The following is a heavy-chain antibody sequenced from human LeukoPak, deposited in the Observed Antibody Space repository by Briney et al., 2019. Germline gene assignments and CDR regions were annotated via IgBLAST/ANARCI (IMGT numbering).Heavy chain of an antibody. D-gene: IGHD1-26*01. CDR3: ARDLRIVSGSYLDY. CDR1: GFTFSSYE. J-gene: IGHJ4*02. V-gene: IGHV3-48*03. CDR2: ISSSGSTI. Sequence: PGGSLRLSCAASGFTFSSYEMNWVRQAPGKGLEWVSYISSSGSTIYYADSVKGRFISSRDNTKNSLYLQMNSLRAGDTAIYYCARDLRIVSGSYLDYWGQGTLVTVSS.